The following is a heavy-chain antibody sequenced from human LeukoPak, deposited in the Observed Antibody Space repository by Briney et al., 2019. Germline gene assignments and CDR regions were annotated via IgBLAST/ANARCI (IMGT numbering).Heavy chain of an antibody. V-gene: IGHV4-39*01. D-gene: IGHD6-19*01. CDR3: ARQPSSGWLYNWFDP. CDR2: IYYSGST. Sequence: SETLSLTCTVSGGSISSSSYYWGWIRQPPGKGLEWIGSIYYSGSTYYNPSLKSRVTISVDTSKNQFSLKLSSVTAADTSVYYCARQPSSGWLYNWFDPWGQGTLVTVSS. J-gene: IGHJ5*02. CDR1: GGSISSSSYY.